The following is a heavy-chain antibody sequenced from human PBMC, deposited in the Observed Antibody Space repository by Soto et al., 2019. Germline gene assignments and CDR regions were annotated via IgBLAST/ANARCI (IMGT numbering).Heavy chain of an antibody. CDR2: VQPGESHI. J-gene: IGHJ6*02. D-gene: IGHD6-13*01. CDR3: ARTSSTWYMDV. V-gene: IGHV5-51*01. Sequence: GESLKISCKGSGYTFTDYWIGWVRQMPGKGLEWMGLVQPGESHIRYSPSFQGQVTISADKSISTAYLQWSSLKASDTAMYYCARTSSTWYMDVWGRGTTVTVSS. CDR1: GYTFTDYW.